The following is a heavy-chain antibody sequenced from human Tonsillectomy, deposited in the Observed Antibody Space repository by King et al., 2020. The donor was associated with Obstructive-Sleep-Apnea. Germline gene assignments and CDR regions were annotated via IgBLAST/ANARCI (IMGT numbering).Heavy chain of an antibody. CDR2: INWESDKK. V-gene: IGHV3-9*01. Sequence: VQLVESGGQLVQPGRSLRLSCAVSGFTYYDYAMHWVRQAPGKGLEWVSGINWESDKKTYADSVKGRFTISRDNAKNSLYLQMNSLRPEDTAFYYCGKDFSDSGLGWGQGTLVTVSS. D-gene: IGHD2-15*01. J-gene: IGHJ3*01. CDR3: GKDFSDSGLG. CDR1: GFTYYDYA.